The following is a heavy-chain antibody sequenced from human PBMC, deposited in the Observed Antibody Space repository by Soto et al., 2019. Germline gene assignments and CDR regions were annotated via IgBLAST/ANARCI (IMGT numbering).Heavy chain of an antibody. D-gene: IGHD4-17*01. V-gene: IGHV4-34*10. J-gene: IGHJ4*02. CDR1: GGSFSGYY. CDR3: ARCHRGLRCHLDS. Sequence: PSETLSLTCAVYGGSFSGYYWSWIRQPPGKGLEWIGEINHSGSTNYNPSLKSRVTMTRDTSVNLAYLHLSSLTSDDTAVYFCARCHRGLRCHLDSWGQGTLVTVSS. CDR2: INHSGST.